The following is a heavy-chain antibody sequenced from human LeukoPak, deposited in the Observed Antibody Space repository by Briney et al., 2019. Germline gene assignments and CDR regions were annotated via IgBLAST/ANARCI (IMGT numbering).Heavy chain of an antibody. CDR1: DGSINSFY. CDR2: IYYSGST. CDR3: ARESSVTATY. J-gene: IGHJ4*02. Sequence: SETLSLTCTVSDGSINSFYWSWIRQPPGKGLEWIGYIYYSGSTNYNPSLKSRVTISVDTSNDQFSLELTSVTAADTAVYYCARESSVTATYWGQGTLVIVSS. D-gene: IGHD2-15*01. V-gene: IGHV4-59*12.